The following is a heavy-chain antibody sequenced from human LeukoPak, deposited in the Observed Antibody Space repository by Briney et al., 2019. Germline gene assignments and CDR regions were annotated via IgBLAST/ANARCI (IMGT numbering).Heavy chain of an antibody. Sequence: GESLKISCKGSGYSFSSYWIGWVRHMPGKGLEWMGIIYPGDSDTRYSPSFQGQVTISADKSISTAYLQWSSLKASDTAMYYCARLVNWAPQPTYPYFDYWGQGTLVTVSS. V-gene: IGHV5-51*01. J-gene: IGHJ4*02. CDR3: ARLVNWAPQPTYPYFDY. D-gene: IGHD2-2*01. CDR1: GYSFSSYW. CDR2: IYPGDSDT.